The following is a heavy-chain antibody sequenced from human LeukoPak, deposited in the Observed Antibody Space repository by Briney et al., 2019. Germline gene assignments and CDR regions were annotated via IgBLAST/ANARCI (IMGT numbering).Heavy chain of an antibody. CDR3: ARVETNGGGIFEYDFWSGLFDY. V-gene: IGHV1-18*01. Sequence: GASVKVSCKAAGYTFTSYGISWVRQAPGQGLEWMGWISAYNGNTNYAQKLQGRVTMTTDTSTSTAYMELRSLGSDDTAVYYCARVETNGGGIFEYDFWSGLFDYWGQGTLVTVSS. CDR2: ISAYNGNT. D-gene: IGHD3-3*01. J-gene: IGHJ4*02. CDR1: GYTFTSYG.